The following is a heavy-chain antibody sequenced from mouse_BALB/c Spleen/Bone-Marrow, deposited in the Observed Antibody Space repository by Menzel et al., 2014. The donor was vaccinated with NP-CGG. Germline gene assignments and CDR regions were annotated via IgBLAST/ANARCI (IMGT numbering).Heavy chain of an antibody. CDR1: GYSFTNYW. CDR2: IHPSDSGT. CDR3: ASDDYDGSWFAY. V-gene: IGHV1-74*01. D-gene: IGHD2-4*01. J-gene: IGHJ3*01. Sequence: QVQLQQSGAELVRPGASVKLSCKASGYSFTNYWMNWMKQRPGQGLEWIGMIHPSDSGTRLNQKFKDKATLTVDKSSSTACMQLSSPTSEDSAVCYCASDDYDGSWFAYWGQGTLVTVSA.